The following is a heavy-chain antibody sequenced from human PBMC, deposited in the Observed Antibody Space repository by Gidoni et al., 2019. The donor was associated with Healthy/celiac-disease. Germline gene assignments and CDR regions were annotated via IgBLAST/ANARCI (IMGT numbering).Heavy chain of an antibody. D-gene: IGHD3-3*01. V-gene: IGHV5-51*01. CDR1: GYSFTSYW. CDR2: INPGDSDT. Sequence: EVQLVQSGAEGKKPGESLKISCKGSGYSFTSYWIGWVRQMPGKGLEWMGIINPGDSDTRYSPSFQGQVTISADKSISTAYLQWSSLKASDTAMYYCARQSRPYYDFWSGYCDYWGQGTLVTVSS. J-gene: IGHJ4*02. CDR3: ARQSRPYYDFWSGYCDY.